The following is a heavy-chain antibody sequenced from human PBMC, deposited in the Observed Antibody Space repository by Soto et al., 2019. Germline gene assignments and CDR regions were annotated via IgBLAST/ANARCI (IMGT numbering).Heavy chain of an antibody. D-gene: IGHD2-21*02. CDR3: ARHPSDFWFDP. CDR2: IYYSGST. CDR1: GGSISSSSYF. Sequence: SETLSLTCTVSGGSISSSSYFWGWIRQPPGKGLEWIGSIYYSGSTYYDPSLKSRVTVSVDTSKNQFSLKLSSVTAADTAVYYCARHPSDFWFDPWGQGTLVTVSS. J-gene: IGHJ5*02. V-gene: IGHV4-39*01.